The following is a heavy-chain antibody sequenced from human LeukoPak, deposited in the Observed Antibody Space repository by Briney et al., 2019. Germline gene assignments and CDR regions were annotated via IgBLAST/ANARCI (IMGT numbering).Heavy chain of an antibody. Sequence: GGSLRLSCAASGFTFDDYAMHWVRRAPGRGLEWVSLISGDGSITSYAASVKGRLTISRDNSKNSLYLQMNSLRTEDTALYYCSKDIGERGYSVHWGQGTLVTVSS. CDR2: ISGDGSIT. D-gene: IGHD5/OR15-5a*01. CDR1: GFTFDDYA. V-gene: IGHV3-43*02. J-gene: IGHJ4*02. CDR3: SKDIGERGYSVH.